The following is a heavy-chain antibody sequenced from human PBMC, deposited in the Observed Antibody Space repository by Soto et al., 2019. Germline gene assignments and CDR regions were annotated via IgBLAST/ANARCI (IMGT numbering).Heavy chain of an antibody. J-gene: IGHJ5*02. CDR3: ARKDKSGYFDWFDP. V-gene: IGHV5-51*01. D-gene: IGHD3-22*01. CDR2: IFPSDSDT. CDR1: GYRFTSYW. Sequence: GESLKISCRTSGYRFTSYWIAWVRQMPGKGLEWMGIIFPSDSDTRYSPSFQGQVTISADRSTSTVFLQWASLKASDTAVYFCARKDKSGYFDWFDPWGQGTLVTVSS.